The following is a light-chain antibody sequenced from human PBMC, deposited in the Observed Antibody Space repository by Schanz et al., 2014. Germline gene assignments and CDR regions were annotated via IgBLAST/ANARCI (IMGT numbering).Light chain of an antibody. CDR1: SSDVGGYNY. CDR2: EGS. V-gene: IGLV2-23*01. CDR3: CSYAGSSTLV. J-gene: IGLJ2*01. Sequence: QSALTQPASVSGSPGQSITISCTGTSSDVGGYNYVSWYQQHPGKAPKLMIYEGSKRPSGVSNRFSGSGSGNTASLTISGLQAEDEADYYCCSYAGSSTLVFGGGTKLTVL.